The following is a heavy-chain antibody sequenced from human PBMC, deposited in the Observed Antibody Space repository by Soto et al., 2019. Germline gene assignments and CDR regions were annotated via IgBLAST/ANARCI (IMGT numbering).Heavy chain of an antibody. CDR3: AKDIRGVATIDY. V-gene: IGHV3-30*18. CDR1: GFTFSSYG. J-gene: IGHJ4*02. Sequence: GGSLRLSCAASGFTFSSYGMHWVRQAPGKGLEWVAVISYDGSNKNYADSVKGRFTISRDNSKNTLFLQMNSLRAEDTAVYYCAKDIRGVATIDYWGQGTLVTVSS. D-gene: IGHD5-12*01. CDR2: ISYDGSNK.